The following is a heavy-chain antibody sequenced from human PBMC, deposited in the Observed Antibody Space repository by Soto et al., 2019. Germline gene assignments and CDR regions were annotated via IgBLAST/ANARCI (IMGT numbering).Heavy chain of an antibody. V-gene: IGHV3-23*01. CDR3: AKGEAAAGRPVHMGV. D-gene: IGHD6-13*01. J-gene: IGHJ6*03. CDR1: GFTVSSNY. Sequence: PGGSLRLSCAASGFTVSSNYMSWVRQAPGKGLEWVSAISGSGGSTYYADSVKGRFTISRDNSKNTLYLQMNSLRAEDTAVYYCAKGEAAAGRPVHMGVWGKGTTVTVSS. CDR2: ISGSGGST.